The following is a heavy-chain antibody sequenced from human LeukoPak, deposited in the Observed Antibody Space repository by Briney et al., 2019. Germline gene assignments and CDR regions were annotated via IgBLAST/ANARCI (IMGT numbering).Heavy chain of an antibody. CDR2: INHSGST. V-gene: IGHV4-34*01. J-gene: IGHJ6*02. D-gene: IGHD2-2*01. CDR3: ARDPRYCSSTSCYAYYGMDV. CDR1: GGSFSGYY. Sequence: SETLSLTCAVYGGSFSGYYWSWIRQPPGKGLEWIGEINHSGSTDYNPSLKSRVTISVDTSKNQFSLKLSSVTAADTAVYYCARDPRYCSSTSCYAYYGMDVWGQGTTVTVSS.